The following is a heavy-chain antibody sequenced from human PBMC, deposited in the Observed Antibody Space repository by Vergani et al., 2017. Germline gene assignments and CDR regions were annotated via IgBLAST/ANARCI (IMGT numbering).Heavy chain of an antibody. CDR1: GYTFTAYY. J-gene: IGHJ3*01. CDR2: IDPDKGVT. CDR3: ATYPETDGFDP. V-gene: IGHV1-2*02. Sequence: QVQLVQSRAEVKKPGASVKVSCKASGYTFTAYYIHWMRQAPGQGLEWLGWIDPDKGVTKYARKYQGRVTMTRDTSFSTVSLDLRSLTSGDTAVYFCATYPETDGFDPWGQGTMVIVSS.